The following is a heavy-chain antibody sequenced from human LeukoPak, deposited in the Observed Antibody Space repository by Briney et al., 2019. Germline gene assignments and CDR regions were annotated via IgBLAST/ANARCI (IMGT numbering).Heavy chain of an antibody. Sequence: ASVKVSCKASGGTFSSYAISWVRQAPGQGLEWMGGIIPIFGTANYAQKFQGRVAITTDESTSTAYMELSSLRSEDTAVYYCARGDIIGGDFDYWGQGTLVTVSS. CDR2: IIPIFGTA. J-gene: IGHJ4*02. CDR1: GGTFSSYA. V-gene: IGHV1-69*05. CDR3: ARGDIIGGDFDY. D-gene: IGHD2-21*01.